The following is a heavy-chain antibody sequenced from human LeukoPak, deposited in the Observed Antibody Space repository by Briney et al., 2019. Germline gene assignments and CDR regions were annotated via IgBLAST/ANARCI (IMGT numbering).Heavy chain of an antibody. V-gene: IGHV4-39*01. D-gene: IGHD3-22*01. Sequence: PSETLSLTCTVSSGSISSSSYYWGWIRQPPGKGLEWIGSIYYSGSTYYNPSLMSRVTISVDTSKNQFSLKLSSVTAADTAVYYCARGYYDSTGYPFDYWGQGTLVTVSS. CDR3: ARGYYDSTGYPFDY. J-gene: IGHJ4*02. CDR2: IYYSGST. CDR1: SGSISSSSYY.